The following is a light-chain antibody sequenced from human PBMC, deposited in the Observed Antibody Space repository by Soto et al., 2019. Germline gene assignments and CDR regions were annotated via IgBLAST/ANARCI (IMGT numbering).Light chain of an antibody. Sequence: EIVLTQSPGTLSLSPGDGATLSCRASQSISTDFLAWYQHKPGQAPRLLIHGSSVRASGIPDRFRGSGSGTDFSLTITRLEPADFALYFCQQYDASPYTFGQGTKLEIK. CDR2: GSS. J-gene: IGKJ2*01. V-gene: IGKV3-20*01. CDR1: QSISTDF. CDR3: QQYDASPYT.